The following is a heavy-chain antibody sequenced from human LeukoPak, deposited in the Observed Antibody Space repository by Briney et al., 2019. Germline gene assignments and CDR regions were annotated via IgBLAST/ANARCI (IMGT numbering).Heavy chain of an antibody. V-gene: IGHV4-38-2*02. CDR2: IYHSGST. CDR3: ARAWDYDFWSGSMYYFDY. CDR1: GYSISSGYY. D-gene: IGHD3-3*01. J-gene: IGHJ4*02. Sequence: SETLSLTCTVSGYSISSGYYWGWIRQPPGKGLEWIGSIYHSGSTYYNPSLKSRVTISVDTSKNQFSLKLSSVTAADTAVYYCARAWDYDFWSGSMYYFDYWGQGTLVTVSS.